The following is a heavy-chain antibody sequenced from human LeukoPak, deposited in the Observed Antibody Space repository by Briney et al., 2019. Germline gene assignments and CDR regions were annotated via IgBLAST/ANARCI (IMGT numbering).Heavy chain of an antibody. CDR3: AKREAEESGPIDY. V-gene: IGHV3-23*01. D-gene: IGHD3-3*01. CDR1: GFTFSKSA. CDR2: ISGRGDYT. Sequence: GGSLRLSCAASGFTFSKSAMTWVRQAPGTGLGWVSAISGRGDYTYYADSVKGRFTISRDNSKNVLYLQMSSLRAQDTAVYYCAKREAEESGPIDYWGQGTLVTVSS. J-gene: IGHJ4*02.